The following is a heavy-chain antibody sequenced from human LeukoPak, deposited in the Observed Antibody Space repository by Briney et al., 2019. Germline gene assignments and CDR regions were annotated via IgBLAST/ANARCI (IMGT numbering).Heavy chain of an antibody. D-gene: IGHD1-14*01. CDR1: GYTFTSYA. CDR3: ARGPPQNYYFDY. J-gene: IGHJ4*02. CDR2: INAGNGNT. V-gene: IGHV1-3*01. Sequence: VSVKVSCKASGYTFTSYAMHWARQAPGQRLEWMGWINAGNGNTKYSQKFQGRVTITRDTSASTAYMELSSLRSEDTAVYYCARGPPQNYYFDYWGQGTLVTVSS.